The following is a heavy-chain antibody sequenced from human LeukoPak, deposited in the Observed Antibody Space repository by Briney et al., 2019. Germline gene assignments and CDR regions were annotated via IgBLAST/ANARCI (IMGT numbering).Heavy chain of an antibody. CDR2: ISYDGSNK. V-gene: IGHV3-30-3*01. D-gene: IGHD3-22*01. CDR3: ARDLYDSSGYYYVGAFDY. Sequence: GGSLRLSCEGSAFIFSGHWMNWVRQTPGKGLEWVAVISYDGSNKYYADSVKGRFTISRDNSKNTLYLQMNSLRAEVTAVYYCARDLYDSSGYYYVGAFDYWGQGTLVTVSS. J-gene: IGHJ4*02. CDR1: AFIFSGHW.